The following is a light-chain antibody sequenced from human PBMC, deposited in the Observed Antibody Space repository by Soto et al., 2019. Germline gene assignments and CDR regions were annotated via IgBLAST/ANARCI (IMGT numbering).Light chain of an antibody. V-gene: IGLV4-69*01. J-gene: IGLJ2*01. Sequence: QTVVTQSPSASASLGASVKHTCTLSSGHSSYAIAWHQQQPEKGPRYLMKLNSDGSHSKGDGIPDRFSGSSSGAERYLTISSLQSEDEADYYCQTWGTGIQVFGGGTKLTVL. CDR2: LNSDGSH. CDR3: QTWGTGIQV. CDR1: SGHSSYA.